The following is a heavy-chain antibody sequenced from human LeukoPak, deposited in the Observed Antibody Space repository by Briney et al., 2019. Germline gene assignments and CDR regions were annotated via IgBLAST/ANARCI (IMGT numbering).Heavy chain of an antibody. D-gene: IGHD4-23*01. Sequence: SVKVSCKASGGTFSSYAISWVRQAPGQGLEWMGGIIPIFGTANYAQKFQGRVTITADESTSTAYMELSSLRSEDTAVYYCARESAPTVVTYYFDYWGQGTLVTVSS. CDR3: ARESAPTVVTYYFDY. CDR1: GGTFSSYA. J-gene: IGHJ4*02. V-gene: IGHV1-69*13. CDR2: IIPIFGTA.